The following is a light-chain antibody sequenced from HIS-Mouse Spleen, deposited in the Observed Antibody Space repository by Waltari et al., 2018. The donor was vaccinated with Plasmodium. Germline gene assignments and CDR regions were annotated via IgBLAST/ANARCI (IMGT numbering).Light chain of an antibody. J-gene: IGLJ3*02. CDR3: CSYAGSTTWV. V-gene: IGLV2-23*01. CDR2: EGS. Sequence: LTQPASVSGSPGQSITISCTGTSSDVGSYNLVSWYQQHPGKAPKLMIYEGSKRPSGVSNRFSGSKSGNTASLTISGLQAEDEADYYCCSYAGSTTWVFGGGTKLTVL. CDR1: SSDVGSYNL.